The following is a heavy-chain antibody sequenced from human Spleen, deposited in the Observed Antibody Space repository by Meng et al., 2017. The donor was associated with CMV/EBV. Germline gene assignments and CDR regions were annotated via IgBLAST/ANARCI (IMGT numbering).Heavy chain of an antibody. Sequence: SVKVSCKSSGDTFSSNSAFRWVRQAPGQGLEWMGGIIPILGIANYAQKFQGRVTITADKSTSTAYMELSSLRSEDTAVYYCARRRVPAAIVDYYYGMDVWGQGTTVTVSS. V-gene: IGHV1-69*10. CDR1: GDTFSSNSA. CDR3: ARRRVPAAIVDYYYGMDV. D-gene: IGHD2-2*02. CDR2: IIPILGIA. J-gene: IGHJ6*02.